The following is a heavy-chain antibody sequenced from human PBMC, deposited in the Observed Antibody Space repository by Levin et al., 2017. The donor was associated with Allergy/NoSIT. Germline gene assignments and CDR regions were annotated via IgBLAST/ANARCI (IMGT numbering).Heavy chain of an antibody. Sequence: GSLRLSCTASGFTFETYAMSWVRQAPGKGLEWVSRLEWVSAIDGSGVTTFYADSVRGRFSISRDNSKNTLYLQMSGLRAEDTAVYYCAKDSKQWFGNLVNYFDYWGQGSLVTVSS. CDR2: IDGSGVTT. CDR1: GFTFETYA. J-gene: IGHJ4*02. CDR3: AKDSKQWFGNLVNYFDY. D-gene: IGHD3-10*01. V-gene: IGHV3-23*01.